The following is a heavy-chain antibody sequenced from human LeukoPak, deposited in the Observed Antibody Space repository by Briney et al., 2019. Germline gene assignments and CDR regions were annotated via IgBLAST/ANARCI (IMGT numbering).Heavy chain of an antibody. V-gene: IGHV3-23*01. CDR1: GFTFSSYS. D-gene: IGHD5-18*01. Sequence: PGGSLRLSCEASGFTFSSYSVSWVRQAPGQGLQWVSILSGNLVSTYYADSVKGRFTISRDNSKNTLYLQMNNLRAEDTAMYYCARGDTAITRHLDYWGQGTLVTVS. J-gene: IGHJ4*02. CDR2: LSGNLVST. CDR3: ARGDTAITRHLDY.